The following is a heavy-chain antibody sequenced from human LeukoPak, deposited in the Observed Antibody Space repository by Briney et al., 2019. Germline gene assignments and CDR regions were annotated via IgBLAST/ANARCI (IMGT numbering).Heavy chain of an antibody. CDR1: GFTFSSYA. CDR2: ISGSGGST. D-gene: IGHD3-10*01. Sequence: GGSLRLSCAASGFTFSSYAVSWVRQAPGKGLEWVSAISGSGGSTYYADSVKGRFTISRDNSKNTLYLQMNSLRAEDTAVYYCAKWNYGSGSYNYWGQGTLVTVSS. V-gene: IGHV3-23*01. CDR3: AKWNYGSGSYNY. J-gene: IGHJ4*02.